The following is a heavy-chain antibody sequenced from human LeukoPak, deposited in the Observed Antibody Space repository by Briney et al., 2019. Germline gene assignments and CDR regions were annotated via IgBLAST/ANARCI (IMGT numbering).Heavy chain of an antibody. CDR2: ISSSSSYI. CDR3: ATLPARSTSHWANWFDP. CDR1: GFTFSSYS. D-gene: IGHD2-2*01. V-gene: IGHV3-21*01. Sequence: GGSLRLSCAASGFTFSSYSMNWVRQAPGKGLEWVSSISSSSSYIYYADSVKGRFTISRDNAKNSLYLQMNSLRAEDTAVYYCATLPARSTSHWANWFDPWGQGTLVTVSS. J-gene: IGHJ5*02.